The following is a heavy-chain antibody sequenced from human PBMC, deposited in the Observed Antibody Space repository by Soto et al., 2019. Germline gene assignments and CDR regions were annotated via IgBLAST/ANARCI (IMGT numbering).Heavy chain of an antibody. CDR2: IIPIFGTA. V-gene: IGHV1-69*13. Sequence: SVKVSCKASGGTFSSYAISWVRQAPGQGLEWMGGIIPIFGTANYAQKFQGRVTITADESTSTAYMELSSLRSEDTAVYYCASSRITIFGVVTPGDFNRYGMDVWGQGTTVTVS. J-gene: IGHJ6*02. CDR3: ASSRITIFGVVTPGDFNRYGMDV. D-gene: IGHD3-3*01. CDR1: GGTFSSYA.